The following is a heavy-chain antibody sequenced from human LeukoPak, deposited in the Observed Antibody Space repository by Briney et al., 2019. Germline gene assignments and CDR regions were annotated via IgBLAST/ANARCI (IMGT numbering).Heavy chain of an antibody. V-gene: IGHV3-30-3*01. CDR2: ISYDGSNK. J-gene: IGHJ4*02. D-gene: IGHD6-13*01. CDR1: GFTFSSYA. CDR3: AKDLSAGYSSSWLFDY. Sequence: PGGSLRLSCAASGFTFSSYAMHWVRQAPGKGLEWVAVISYDGSNKYYADSVKGRFTISRDNSKNTLYLQMNSLRAEDTAVYYCAKDLSAGYSSSWLFDYWGQGTLVTVSS.